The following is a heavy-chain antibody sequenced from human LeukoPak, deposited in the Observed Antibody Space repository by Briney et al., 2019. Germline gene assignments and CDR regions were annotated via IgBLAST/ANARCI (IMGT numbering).Heavy chain of an antibody. V-gene: IGHV4-59*01. D-gene: IGHD3-10*01. CDR3: ARYYGSGSYDLPYYYYGMDV. CDR2: IYYSGST. CDR1: GGSISSYY. J-gene: IGHJ6*02. Sequence: PSETLSLTCTVSGGSISSYYWSWIRQPPGKGLEWIGYIYYSGSTNYYPSLKSRVTISVDTSKNQFSLKLSSVTAADTAVYYCARYYGSGSYDLPYYYYGMDVWGQGTTVTVSS.